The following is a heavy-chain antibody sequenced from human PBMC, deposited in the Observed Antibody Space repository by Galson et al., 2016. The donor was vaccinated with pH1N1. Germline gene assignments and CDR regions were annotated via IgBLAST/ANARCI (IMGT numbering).Heavy chain of an antibody. CDR2: ILPILGIA. CDR3: ARSAAAVGNAFDM. Sequence: SVKVSCKASGGTFSSYTINWVRQAPGQGLEWMGRILPILGIANYAQKFQGRVTITADKSTRTAYMEVISLRSDDTAVYYCARSAAAVGNAFDMWGQGTKGTVSS. J-gene: IGHJ3*02. V-gene: IGHV1-69*02. CDR1: GGTFSSYT. D-gene: IGHD6-13*01.